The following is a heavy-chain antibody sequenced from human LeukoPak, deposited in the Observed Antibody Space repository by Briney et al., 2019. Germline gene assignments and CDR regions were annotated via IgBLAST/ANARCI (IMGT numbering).Heavy chain of an antibody. CDR3: ANGDGFDY. CDR1: GFTFSSYE. D-gene: IGHD5-24*01. Sequence: PGGSLRLSCAASGFTFSSYEMNWVRQAPGKGLEWVANIKQDGSEKYYADSVTGRFTISRDNAKNLLYLQMNSLRVEDTAVYYCANGDGFDYWGQGTLVTVSS. V-gene: IGHV3-7*01. J-gene: IGHJ4*02. CDR2: IKQDGSEK.